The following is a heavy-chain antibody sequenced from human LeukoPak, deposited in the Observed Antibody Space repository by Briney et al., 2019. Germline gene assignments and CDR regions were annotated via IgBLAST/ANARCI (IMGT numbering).Heavy chain of an antibody. CDR3: AKDVISVAGTPRYFDY. J-gene: IGHJ4*02. Sequence: GGSLRLSCAASGFTFSSYAMSWVRQAPGKGLEWVAAISASVGSTYYADSVKGRFTISRDNSKNTLYLQMNNLRDEDTAVYYCAKDVISVAGTPRYFDYGGQGTLVTVSP. D-gene: IGHD6-19*01. CDR1: GFTFSSYA. CDR2: ISASVGST. V-gene: IGHV3-23*01.